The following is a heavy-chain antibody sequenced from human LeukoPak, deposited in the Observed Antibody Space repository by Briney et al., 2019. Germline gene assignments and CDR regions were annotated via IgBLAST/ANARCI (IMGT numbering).Heavy chain of an antibody. CDR2: INHTGST. V-gene: IGHV4-34*01. CDR1: GGSFSGYY. CDR3: ARRADCSSTSCSDPYDDY. J-gene: IGHJ4*02. Sequence: PSETLSLTCAVYGGSFSGYYWSWIRQPPGKGLEWIGEINHTGSTNYSPSLKSRVTISVDTSKNQFSLKLSSVTAADTAVYYCARRADCSSTSCSDPYDDYWGQGTLVTVSS. D-gene: IGHD2-2*01.